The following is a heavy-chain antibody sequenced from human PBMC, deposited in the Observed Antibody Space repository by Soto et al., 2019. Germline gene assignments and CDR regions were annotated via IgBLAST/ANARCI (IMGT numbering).Heavy chain of an antibody. V-gene: IGHV4-34*01. J-gene: IGHJ5*02. Sequence: ETLSLTCAVYGGSFSGYYWSWIRQPPGKGLEWIGEINHSGSTNYNPSLKSRVTISVDTSKNQFSLKLSSVTAADTAVYYCARVIEPPNWFDPWGQGTLVTVSS. CDR3: ARVIEPPNWFDP. CDR1: GGSFSGYY. CDR2: INHSGST.